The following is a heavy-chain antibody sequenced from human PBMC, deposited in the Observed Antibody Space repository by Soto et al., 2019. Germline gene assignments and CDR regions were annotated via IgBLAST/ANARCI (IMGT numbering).Heavy chain of an antibody. J-gene: IGHJ4*02. CDR3: AKGLSTSFYDILTGPDY. CDR1: GFTFSSYA. D-gene: IGHD3-9*01. CDR2: ISGSASTT. Sequence: EVQLLESGGGSEQPGGSLRLSCAASGFTFSSYAMYWVRQAPGKGLECVSIISGSASTTYYSDSVKGRFAMSRVNAKKTVDLQMNSLRTEDTAVYYCAKGLSTSFYDILTGPDYWGQGTLVTVSS. V-gene: IGHV3-23*01.